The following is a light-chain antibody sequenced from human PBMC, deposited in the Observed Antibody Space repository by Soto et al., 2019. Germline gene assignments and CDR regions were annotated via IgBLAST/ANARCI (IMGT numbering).Light chain of an antibody. CDR2: EVS. CDR3: CSYASSATVV. J-gene: IGLJ3*02. CDR1: SNDVGSYNL. Sequence: QSALTQPASVSGSPGQSITISCTGTSNDVGSYNLVSWYQHHPGKAPKLIIYEVSKRPSGISNHFSGSKSGNMASLTISGLQAEDEADYYCCSYASSATVVFGGGTKLTVL. V-gene: IGLV2-23*02.